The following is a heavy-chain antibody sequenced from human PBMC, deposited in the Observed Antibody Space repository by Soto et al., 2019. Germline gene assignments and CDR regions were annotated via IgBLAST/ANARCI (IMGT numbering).Heavy chain of an antibody. J-gene: IGHJ6*02. CDR3: ARSNGGDSFYALDV. CDR1: GVSVSNTF. V-gene: IGHV3-53*01. Sequence: WGSLRLSSTASGVSVSNTFMSWVRQAPGKGLEWVSLIYSGGVTYSADSVKGRFPISRDNFKNTMYLQMNSLRAEDTAMYYCARSNGGDSFYALDVWGQGTTVTVSS. D-gene: IGHD2-8*01. CDR2: IYSGGVT.